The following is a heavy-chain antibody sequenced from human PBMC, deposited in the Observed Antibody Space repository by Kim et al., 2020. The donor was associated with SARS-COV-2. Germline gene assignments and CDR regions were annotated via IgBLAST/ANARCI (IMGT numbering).Heavy chain of an antibody. CDR3: AYGSGTPAAFDI. CDR1: GFTFSSYA. Sequence: GGSLRLSCAASGFTFSSYAMHWVRQAPGKGLEWVAVISYDGSNKYYADSVKGRFTISRDNSKNTLYLQMNSLRAEDTAVYYCAYGSGTPAAFDIWGQGTMVTVSS. D-gene: IGHD3-10*01. J-gene: IGHJ3*02. V-gene: IGHV3-30-3*01. CDR2: ISYDGSNK.